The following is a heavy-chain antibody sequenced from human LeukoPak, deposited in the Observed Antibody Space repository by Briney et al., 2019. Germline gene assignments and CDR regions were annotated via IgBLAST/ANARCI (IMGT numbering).Heavy chain of an antibody. CDR2: IKPNSGST. D-gene: IGHD3-22*01. CDR1: GYTFTNYY. Sequence: ASVKVSCKASGYTFTNYYMHWVRQAPGQGLEYMGIIKPNSGSTTYAQKFQGRVIMTRDTSTSTVHMELSSLRSEDTAVYYCVREQRKNDYDISGYSFDYWGQGTLVTVSS. CDR3: VREQRKNDYDISGYSFDY. J-gene: IGHJ4*02. V-gene: IGHV1-46*01.